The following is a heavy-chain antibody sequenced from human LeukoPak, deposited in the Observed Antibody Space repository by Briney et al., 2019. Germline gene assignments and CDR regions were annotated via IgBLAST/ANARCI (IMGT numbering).Heavy chain of an antibody. CDR3: AKVSTGYYYDSSGYWSDDAFDI. CDR1: GFTFDDYA. V-gene: IGHV3-9*01. J-gene: IGHJ3*02. CDR2: ISWNSGSI. D-gene: IGHD3-22*01. Sequence: LRLSRAASGFTFDDYAMHWVRQAPGKGLEWVSGISWNSGSIGYADSVKGRFTISRDNAKNSLYLQMNSLRAEDTALYYCAKVSTGYYYDSSGYWSDDAFDIWGQGTMVTVSS.